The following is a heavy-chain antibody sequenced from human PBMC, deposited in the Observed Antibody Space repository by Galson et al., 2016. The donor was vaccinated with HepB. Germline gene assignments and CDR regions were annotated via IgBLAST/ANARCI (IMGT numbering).Heavy chain of an antibody. CDR3: ARADSRSYASKWSLDY. V-gene: IGHV3-33*01. Sequence: SLRLSCAASGFTFSAYGMHWVRQAPGKRLEWVATIWYDVIKRYHADPVKGRFTISRDNSKNTLSLQMNSLRAEDTAVYYCARADSRSYASKWSLDYWGQGTLVTVSS. J-gene: IGHJ4*02. CDR2: IWYDVIKR. CDR1: GFTFSAYG. D-gene: IGHD3-16*01.